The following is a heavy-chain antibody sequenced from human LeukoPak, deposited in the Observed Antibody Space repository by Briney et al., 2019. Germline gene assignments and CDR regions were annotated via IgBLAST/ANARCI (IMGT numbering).Heavy chain of an antibody. CDR1: GFTFGSYS. V-gene: IGHV3-21*01. CDR3: ARGWGGATTYFDY. CDR2: ISSSSSYI. D-gene: IGHD5-12*01. Sequence: PGGSLRLSCAASGFTFGSYSMNWVRQAPGKGLEWVSSISSSSSYIYYADSVKGRFTVSRDNAKNSLYLQMNSLRAEDTAVYYCARGWGGATTYFDYWGQGTLVTVSS. J-gene: IGHJ4*02.